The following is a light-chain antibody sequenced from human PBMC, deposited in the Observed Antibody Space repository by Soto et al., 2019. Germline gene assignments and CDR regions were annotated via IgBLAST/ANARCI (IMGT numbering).Light chain of an antibody. CDR1: TGDVGAYNF. V-gene: IGLV2-11*01. Sequence: QSALTQPRSVSGSPGQSVTISCTGTTGDVGAYNFVSWYQLYPDKAPKLMIYDATKRPSGVPDRFSASKSGNTASLTISGLQAEDEADYYCQSYDNSLSSYVFGTGTQLTVL. J-gene: IGLJ1*01. CDR2: DAT. CDR3: QSYDNSLSSYV.